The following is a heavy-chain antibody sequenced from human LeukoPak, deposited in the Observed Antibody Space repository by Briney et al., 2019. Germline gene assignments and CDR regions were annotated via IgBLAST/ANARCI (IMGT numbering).Heavy chain of an antibody. J-gene: IGHJ1*01. CDR2: IYYSGST. CDR3: ASAVSRLRYFDQPYEYFQH. V-gene: IGHV4-31*03. CDR1: GGSISSGGYY. D-gene: IGHD3-9*01. Sequence: SETLSLTCTVSGGSISSGGYYWSWIRQHPGKGLEWIGYIYYSGSTYYNPSLKSRVTISVDTSKNQFSLKLSSVTAADTAVYYCASAVSRLRYFDQPYEYFQHWGQGTLVTVSS.